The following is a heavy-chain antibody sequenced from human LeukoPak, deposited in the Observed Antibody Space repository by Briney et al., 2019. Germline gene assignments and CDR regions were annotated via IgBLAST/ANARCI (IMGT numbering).Heavy chain of an antibody. CDR1: GGSISSGGYY. V-gene: IGHV4-31*03. Sequence: SETLSLTCTVSGGSISSGGYYWSWIRQHPGKGLEWIGYIYYSGSTYYNPSLKSRVTISVDTSKNQFSLKLSSVTAADTAVYYCARDSGNNWFDPWGQRTLATVSS. CDR2: IYYSGST. CDR3: ARDSGNNWFDP. J-gene: IGHJ5*02. D-gene: IGHD1-26*01.